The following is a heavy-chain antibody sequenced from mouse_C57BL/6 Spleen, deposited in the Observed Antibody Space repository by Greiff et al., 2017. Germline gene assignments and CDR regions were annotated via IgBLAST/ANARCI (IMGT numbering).Heavy chain of an antibody. CDR3: ARGSGSSYGWYFDV. CDR2: IDPSDSET. J-gene: IGHJ1*03. V-gene: IGHV1-52*01. D-gene: IGHD1-1*01. Sequence: QVQLQQPGAELVRPGSSVKLSCKASGYTFTSYWMHWVKQRPIQGLEWIGNIDPSDSETHYNQKFKDKATLTVDKSSSTAYMQLSSLTSEDSAVYYCARGSGSSYGWYFDVWGTGTTVTVSS. CDR1: GYTFTSYW.